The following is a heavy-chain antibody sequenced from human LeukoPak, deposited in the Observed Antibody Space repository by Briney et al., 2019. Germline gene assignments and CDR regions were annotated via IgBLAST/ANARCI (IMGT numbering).Heavy chain of an antibody. J-gene: IGHJ4*02. CDR1: GGSITNTNY. CDR2: VKLQGST. CDR3: AREGGPYRPLDY. Sequence: SETLSLTCGVSGGSITNTNYWSWGRPPPGKGLEWIGEVKLQGSTNYNPSLMGRVAISVDKAENHISLQLTSLTAADTAVYYCAREGGPYRPLDYSGQGTLVTVSS. V-gene: IGHV4-4*02.